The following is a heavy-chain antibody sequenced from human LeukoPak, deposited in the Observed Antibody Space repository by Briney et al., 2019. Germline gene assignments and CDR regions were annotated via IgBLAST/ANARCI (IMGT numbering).Heavy chain of an antibody. V-gene: IGHV4-59*01. CDR2: IPYSGST. Sequence: SETLSLTCTVSGGSISSYYWSWIRQPPGKGLEWIGYIPYSGSTSYNPSLKSRVTITLDTSKSQFSLRLSSVTAADTAVYYCAREGYDTNIYYKADYWGQGTLVTVSS. CDR1: GGSISSYY. J-gene: IGHJ4*02. D-gene: IGHD3-22*01. CDR3: AREGYDTNIYYKADY.